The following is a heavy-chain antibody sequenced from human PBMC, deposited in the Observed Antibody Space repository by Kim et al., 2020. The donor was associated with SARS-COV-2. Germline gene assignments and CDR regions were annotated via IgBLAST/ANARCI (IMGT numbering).Heavy chain of an antibody. CDR2: IKSKTDGETT. Sequence: GGSLRLSCAASGFSFSHAWMSWIRQAPGKGLEWVGRIKSKTDGETTDYAAPVKGRFTISRDDSKNTLYLHMNSLKTEDTAVYYCTPVGYCSGGSCPAGDYWGQGTLVTVSS. V-gene: IGHV3-15*01. J-gene: IGHJ4*02. CDR1: GFSFSHAW. D-gene: IGHD2-15*01. CDR3: TPVGYCSGGSCPAGDY.